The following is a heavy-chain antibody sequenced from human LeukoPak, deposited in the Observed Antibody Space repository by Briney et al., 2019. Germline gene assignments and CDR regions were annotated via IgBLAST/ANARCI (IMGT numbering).Heavy chain of an antibody. CDR2: INHNGSS. J-gene: IGHJ3*02. CDR1: GGSFSDFY. D-gene: IGHD3-22*01. Sequence: SETLSLTCAVYGGSFSDFYWNWIRQPPGKGLECIGEINHNGSSKYNPSLKSRVTISVDKSKNQFSLKLSSVTATDTAVYYCARDRAKDYYDSSGYYLDAFDIWGQGTMVTVSS. V-gene: IGHV4-34*01. CDR3: ARDRAKDYYDSSGYYLDAFDI.